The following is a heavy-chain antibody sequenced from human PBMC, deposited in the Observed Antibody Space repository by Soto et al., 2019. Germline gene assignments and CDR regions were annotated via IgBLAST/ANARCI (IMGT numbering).Heavy chain of an antibody. Sequence: PGESLKISCKGSGFGFSSFWIAWVRQVPGKGLEWMGIIYPGDSDIRYSPSFQGQVTISADKSTSTAYLQWRSLEASDTAVYFCARSSSLTTVANWGQGTQVTVSS. CDR1: GFGFSSFW. V-gene: IGHV5-51*01. D-gene: IGHD4-17*01. CDR3: ARSSSLTTVAN. J-gene: IGHJ4*02. CDR2: IYPGDSDI.